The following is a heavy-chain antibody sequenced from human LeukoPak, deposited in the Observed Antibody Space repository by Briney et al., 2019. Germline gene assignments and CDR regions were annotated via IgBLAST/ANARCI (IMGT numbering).Heavy chain of an antibody. CDR2: IAYDGSTK. J-gene: IGHJ4*02. CDR1: GFSFRSYA. D-gene: IGHD2-15*01. Sequence: GGSLRLSCAASGFSFRSYAMHWVRQAPGKGLERVAVIAYDGSTKYYADSVKGRFTISRDNSHNTVDLQMNSLTAEDMAVYFCAKSYCSGGSCYSWSVDYRGQGTLVTVSP. V-gene: IGHV3-30*04. CDR3: AKSYCSGGSCYSWSVDY.